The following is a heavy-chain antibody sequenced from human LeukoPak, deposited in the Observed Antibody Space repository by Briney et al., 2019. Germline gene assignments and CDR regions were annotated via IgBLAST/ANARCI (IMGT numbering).Heavy chain of an antibody. CDR3: ARIRDGYNDAYDT. J-gene: IGHJ3*02. CDR1: GYTFTNYY. CDR2: INPGGGNT. V-gene: IGHV1-46*01. D-gene: IGHD5-24*01. Sequence: ASVKVSCKASGYTFTNYYIHWVRQAPGQGLEWMGLINPGGGNTNYAQNFQGRVTMTRDTSASTVYMELSSLRSEDTAIYYCARIRDGYNDAYDTWGQGTVVTVPS.